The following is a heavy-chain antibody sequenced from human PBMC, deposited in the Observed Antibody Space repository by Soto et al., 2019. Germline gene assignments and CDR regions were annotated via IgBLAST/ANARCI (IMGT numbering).Heavy chain of an antibody. V-gene: IGHV3-33*01. Sequence: PGGSLRLSCAASGFTFISYGIHCFRHSPVKGLEWVAVIWYDGSNKYYADSVKGRFTISRDNSKNTLYLQMNSLRAEDTAVYYCARVQYGYGYDGAFDIWGQGTMVTVSS. D-gene: IGHD5-18*01. CDR3: ARVQYGYGYDGAFDI. CDR1: GFTFISYG. J-gene: IGHJ3*02. CDR2: IWYDGSNK.